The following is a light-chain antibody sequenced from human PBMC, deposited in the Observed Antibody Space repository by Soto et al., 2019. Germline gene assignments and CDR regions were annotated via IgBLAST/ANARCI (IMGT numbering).Light chain of an antibody. CDR3: GSYTSATTWV. V-gene: IGLV2-14*03. Sequence: QSVLTQPASVSGSPGQSITISCTGTRSDIGRYDYVSWYQQFPGKATKLMIYRVINRPSGVSDRFSGSKSGNSAALSISGRQTEDEAIYFCGSYTSATTWVFGGRTKLTV. J-gene: IGLJ3*02. CDR2: RVI. CDR1: RSDIGRYDY.